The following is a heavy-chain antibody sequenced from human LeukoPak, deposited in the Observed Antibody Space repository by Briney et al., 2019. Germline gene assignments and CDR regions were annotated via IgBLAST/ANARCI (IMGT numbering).Heavy chain of an antibody. CDR3: AKGRPYYYGSGSDPASDY. D-gene: IGHD3-10*01. CDR2: ISGSGVGT. CDR1: GFTFSSYA. Sequence: PGGSLRLSCAASGFTFSSYAMNWVRPAPGKGLEWVSVISGSGVGTYYADTVKGRFTISRDNSKNTLYLQVNSLRVEDTAVYYCAKGRPYYYGSGSDPASDYWCQGTLVTVSS. V-gene: IGHV3-23*01. J-gene: IGHJ4*02.